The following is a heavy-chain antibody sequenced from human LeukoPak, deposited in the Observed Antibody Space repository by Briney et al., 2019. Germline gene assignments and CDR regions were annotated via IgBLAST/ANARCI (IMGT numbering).Heavy chain of an antibody. J-gene: IGHJ4*02. D-gene: IGHD3-22*01. V-gene: IGHV3-48*01. Sequence: GGSLRLSCAASGFTFSSYDMNWVRQAPGKGLEWVSYISTSSSTKYYADSVKGRFTISRDNAKNSLYLQMNSLRAEDTAVYYCARAETYYYDSSGYFLWGQGTLVTVSS. CDR3: ARAETYYYDSSGYFL. CDR2: ISTSSSTK. CDR1: GFTFSSYD.